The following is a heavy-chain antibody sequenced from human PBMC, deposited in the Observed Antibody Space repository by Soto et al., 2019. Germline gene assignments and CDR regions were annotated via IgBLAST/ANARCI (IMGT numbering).Heavy chain of an antibody. CDR1: GFTFSDYY. CDR2: ISSSSSDT. V-gene: IGHV3-11*05. Sequence: QVQLVESGGGLVKPGGSLRLSCAASGFTFSDYYMSWIRQAPGTGLEWVSYISSSSSDTNYADSVKGRFTISRDNAKNSLYLQMNSLRAEDTAVYYCARDNWNDSGNWFDPWGQGTLVTVSS. CDR3: ARDNWNDSGNWFDP. D-gene: IGHD1-1*01. J-gene: IGHJ5*02.